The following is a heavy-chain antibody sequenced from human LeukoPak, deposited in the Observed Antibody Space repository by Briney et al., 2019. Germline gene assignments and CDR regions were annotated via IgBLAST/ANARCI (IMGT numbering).Heavy chain of an antibody. V-gene: IGHV3-74*01. D-gene: IGHD3-3*01. J-gene: IGHJ6*03. CDR2: TDSAGTMH. Sequence: PGGSLRLSCVASGFTFSSYWMHWVRQVPGKGLVWVSLTDSAGTMHKYASAVTGRFTTPTDTDKNTLYLQMKVLRAEDTAVYYCARGQVFGDYPYMDVWGKGTTVTVSS. CDR3: ARGQVFGDYPYMDV. CDR1: GFTFSSYW.